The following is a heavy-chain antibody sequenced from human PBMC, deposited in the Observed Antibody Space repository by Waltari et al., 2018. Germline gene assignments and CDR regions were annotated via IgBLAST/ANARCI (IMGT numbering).Heavy chain of an antibody. V-gene: IGHV3-7*01. CDR1: GFTFSSYW. CDR2: IKQDGSEK. D-gene: IGHD3-16*01. CDR3: AREFAHGAFDI. Sequence: EVQLVESGGGLVQPGGSLRLSCAASGFTFSSYWMSWVRQPPGKGLEWVANIKQDGSEKYYVDSVKGRFTISRDNAKNSLYLQMNSLRAEDTAVYYCAREFAHGAFDIWGQGTMVTVSS. J-gene: IGHJ3*02.